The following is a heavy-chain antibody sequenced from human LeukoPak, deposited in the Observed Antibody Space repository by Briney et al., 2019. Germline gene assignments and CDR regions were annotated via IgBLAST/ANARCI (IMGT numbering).Heavy chain of an antibody. J-gene: IGHJ4*02. CDR1: GFTFSSYA. CDR2: ISYDGSNK. D-gene: IGHD6-19*01. CDR3: ARDRDPSQWLVMVY. Sequence: PGRSLRLSCAASGFTFSSYAMHWVRQAPGKGLEWVAVISYDGSNKYYADSVKGRFTISRDNSKNTLYLQMNSLKAEDTAVYYCARDRDPSQWLVMVYWGQGTLVTVSS. V-gene: IGHV3-30*04.